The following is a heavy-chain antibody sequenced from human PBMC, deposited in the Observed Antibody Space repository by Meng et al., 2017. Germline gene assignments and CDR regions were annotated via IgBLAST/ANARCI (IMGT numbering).Heavy chain of an antibody. CDR2: IKQDGSEK. V-gene: IGHV3-7*01. J-gene: IGHJ6*02. CDR3: ARDRSRYLSGMDV. Sequence: GESLKISCAASGFTFSSYWMSWVRQAPGKGLEWVANIKQDGSEKYYVDSVKGRFTISRDNAKNSLYLQMNSLRAEDAAVYSCARDRSRYLSGMDVWGQGTPVTVSS. D-gene: IGHD1-14*01. CDR1: GFTFSSYW.